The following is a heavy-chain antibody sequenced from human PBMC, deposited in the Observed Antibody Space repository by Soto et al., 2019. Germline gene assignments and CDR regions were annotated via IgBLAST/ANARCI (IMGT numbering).Heavy chain of an antibody. CDR2: IYTSGST. CDR3: ARDSALYYYDSSGYFDY. V-gene: IGHV4-4*07. J-gene: IGHJ4*02. CDR1: GGSISSYY. D-gene: IGHD3-22*01. Sequence: LETLSLTCTVSGGSISSYYWSWIRQPAGKGLEWIGRIYTSGSTNYNPSLKSRVTMSVDTSKNQFSLKLSSVTAADTAVYYCARDSALYYYDSSGYFDYWGQGTLVTVSS.